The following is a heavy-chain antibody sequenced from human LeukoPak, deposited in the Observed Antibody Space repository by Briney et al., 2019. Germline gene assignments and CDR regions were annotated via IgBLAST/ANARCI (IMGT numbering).Heavy chain of an antibody. CDR1: GGSISSYY. J-gene: IGHJ4*02. V-gene: IGHV4-59*08. CDR2: IYYSGGT. Sequence: SETLSLTCTVSGGSISSYYWSWIRQPPGKGLEWIGYIYYSGGTNYNPSLKSRVTISVDTSKNQFSLKLSSVTAADTAVYYCARRSSSGWYVYFDYWGQGTLVTVSS. D-gene: IGHD6-19*01. CDR3: ARRSSSGWYVYFDY.